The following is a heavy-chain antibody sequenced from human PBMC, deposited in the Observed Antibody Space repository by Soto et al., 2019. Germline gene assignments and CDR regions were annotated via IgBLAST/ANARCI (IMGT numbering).Heavy chain of an antibody. J-gene: IGHJ4*02. Sequence: LETLSLTCTVSGGSISSSSYYWGWIRQPPGKGLEWIGSIYYSGSTYYNPSLKSRVTISVDTSKNQFSLKLSSVTAADTAVYYCARHEVVTAKVDYWGQGTLVTVSS. CDR2: IYYSGST. D-gene: IGHD2-21*02. CDR1: GGSISSSSYY. V-gene: IGHV4-39*01. CDR3: ARHEVVTAKVDY.